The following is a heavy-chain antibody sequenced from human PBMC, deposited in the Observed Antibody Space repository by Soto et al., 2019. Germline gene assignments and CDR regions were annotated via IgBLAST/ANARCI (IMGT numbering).Heavy chain of an antibody. J-gene: IGHJ6*02. Sequence: ASVKASCKASGYTFTSYGIRWVRQAPGQGLEWMGWTSAYNGNTNYAQKLKGRVTITTDTSTSTAYMELRSLRSDDTAVYYCASDVVVPAATYYYYGMDVWGQGTTVTVSS. CDR1: GYTFTSYG. D-gene: IGHD2-2*01. V-gene: IGHV1-18*04. CDR2: TSAYNGNT. CDR3: ASDVVVPAATYYYYGMDV.